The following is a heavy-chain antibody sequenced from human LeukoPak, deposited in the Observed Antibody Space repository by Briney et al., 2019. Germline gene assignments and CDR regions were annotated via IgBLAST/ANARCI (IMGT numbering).Heavy chain of an antibody. CDR2: IYYSGST. Sequence: SETLSLTCTVSGGSISSYYWSWIRQPPGKGLEWIGYIYYSGSTNYNPSLKSRVTISVDTSKNQFSLKLSSVTAADTAVYYCARDREGRGSGWLFDYRGQGTLVTVSS. D-gene: IGHD6-19*01. CDR3: ARDREGRGSGWLFDY. V-gene: IGHV4-59*01. CDR1: GGSISSYY. J-gene: IGHJ4*02.